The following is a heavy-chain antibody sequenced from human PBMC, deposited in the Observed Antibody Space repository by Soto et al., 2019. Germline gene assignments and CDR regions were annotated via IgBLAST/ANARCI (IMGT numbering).Heavy chain of an antibody. CDR3: ARVPSP. Sequence: QLQLQESGSGLVKPSQTLSLTCAVSGGSISSGGYSWSWIRQPPGEGLEWIGYIYHSGSTYYNPSLQSRVNNLVDRAKNQVSPKPSSVNAPGTAVYYFARVPSPWGQGTLVTVSS. CDR2: IYHSGST. V-gene: IGHV4-30-2*01. CDR1: GGSISSGGYS. J-gene: IGHJ5*02.